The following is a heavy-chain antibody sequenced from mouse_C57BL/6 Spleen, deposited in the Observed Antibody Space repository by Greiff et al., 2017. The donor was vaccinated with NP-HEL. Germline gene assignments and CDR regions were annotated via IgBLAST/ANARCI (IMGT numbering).Heavy chain of an antibody. CDR3: ARAERALFDY. CDR1: GYTFTDYY. D-gene: IGHD3-1*01. V-gene: IGHV1-26*01. Sequence: EVQLQQSGPELVKPGASVKISCKASGYTFTDYYMNWVKQSHGKSLEWIGDINPNNGGTSYNQKFKGKATLTVDKSSSTAYMELRSLTSEDSAVYYCARAERALFDYWGQGTTLTVSS. J-gene: IGHJ2*01. CDR2: INPNNGGT.